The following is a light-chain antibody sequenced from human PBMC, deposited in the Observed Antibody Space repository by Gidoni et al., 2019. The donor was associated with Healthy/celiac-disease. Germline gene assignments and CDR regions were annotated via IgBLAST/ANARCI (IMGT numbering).Light chain of an antibody. J-gene: IGLJ3*02. CDR1: KLGDKY. V-gene: IGLV3-1*01. CDR3: QAWDSSPWV. Sequence: SYELTPPPSVSVPPGQTASITCSGDKLGDKYACWYQQKPGQSPVLVIYQDSKRPSGIPERFSGSNSGNTATLTISGTQAMDEADYYCQAWDSSPWVFGGGTKLTVL. CDR2: QDS.